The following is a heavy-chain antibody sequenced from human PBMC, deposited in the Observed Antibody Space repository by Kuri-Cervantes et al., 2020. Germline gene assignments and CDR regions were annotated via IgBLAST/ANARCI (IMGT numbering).Heavy chain of an antibody. V-gene: IGHV3-33*01. CDR3: AREGLRYYYDQMPFDY. D-gene: IGHD3-22*01. J-gene: IGHJ4*02. CDR1: GFTFSSYG. Sequence: GGSLRLSCAASGFTFSSYGMHWVRQAPGKGLEWVAVIWYDGSNKYYADSVKGRFTISRDNSKNTLYLQMNSLRAEDTAVYYCAREGLRYYYDQMPFDYWGQGTLVTVSS. CDR2: IWYDGSNK.